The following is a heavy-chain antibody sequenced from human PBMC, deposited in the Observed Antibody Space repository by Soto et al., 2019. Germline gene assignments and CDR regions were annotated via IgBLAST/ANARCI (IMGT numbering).Heavy chain of an antibody. CDR2: IIPVFGTP. J-gene: IGHJ6*02. D-gene: IGHD3-22*01. CDR1: GGSLSNYG. V-gene: IGHV1-69*12. CDR3: ARGDATKIVVTTYYVMDV. Sequence: QVQLVQSVAEVKKPGSSVKVSCKASGGSLSNYGISWVRQAPGQGLEWMGAIIPVFGTPNYAQKFQDRVTITADESTTTVYMEVRSLTSEDTAVYYCARGDATKIVVTTYYVMDVWGQGTTVTVSS.